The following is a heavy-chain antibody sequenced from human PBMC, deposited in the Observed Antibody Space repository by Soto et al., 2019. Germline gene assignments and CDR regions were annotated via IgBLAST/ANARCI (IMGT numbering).Heavy chain of an antibody. V-gene: IGHV1-2*02. CDR3: ARGPDYYDSSGFDY. Sequence: ASVKVSCKASGYTFTGYYMHWVRQAPGQGLEWMGWINPNSGGTNYAQKFQGRVTMTRDTSISTAYMELSRLRSDDTAVYYCARGPDYYDSSGFDYWGQGTLVTVSS. CDR2: INPNSGGT. J-gene: IGHJ4*02. D-gene: IGHD3-22*01. CDR1: GYTFTGYY.